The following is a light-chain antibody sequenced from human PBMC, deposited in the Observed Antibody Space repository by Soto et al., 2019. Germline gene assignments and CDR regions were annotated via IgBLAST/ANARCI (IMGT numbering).Light chain of an antibody. Sequence: DIQLTQSPSFLSASVGDRVTITCRASQGISSYLAWYQQKPGKAPKLLIYAASTLQSGVPSRFSCSESGTEFTLTISSLQPEDFATYYCQQLNTYPFTFGGGTKVEIK. CDR3: QQLNTYPFT. V-gene: IGKV1-9*01. J-gene: IGKJ4*01. CDR1: QGISSY. CDR2: AAS.